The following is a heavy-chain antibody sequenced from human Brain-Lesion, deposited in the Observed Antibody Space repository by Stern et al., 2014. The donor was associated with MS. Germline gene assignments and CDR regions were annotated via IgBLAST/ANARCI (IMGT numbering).Heavy chain of an antibody. Sequence: EDQLVESGGGLVQPGGSLRLSCAASGFNFSSYWMHWVRQFPEKGLFWVSQINRDGSDTSYADSGKGRFSISRDNIRNMLYLRMTSLRAEDTAVYYCARGVGDYWGQGARVTVSS. D-gene: IGHD3-16*01. J-gene: IGHJ4*02. CDR3: ARGVGDY. CDR2: INRDGSDT. V-gene: IGHV3-74*02. CDR1: GFNFSSYW.